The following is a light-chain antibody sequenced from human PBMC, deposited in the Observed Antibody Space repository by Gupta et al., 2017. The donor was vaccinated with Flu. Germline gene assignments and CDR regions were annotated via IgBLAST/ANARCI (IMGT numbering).Light chain of an antibody. CDR3: QQTYTYHPSIT. CDR2: DAS. Sequence: SLYESVGDKSTLSCRASQSVRRYLDWYEQKQGKAPRLLIYDASSLQRGVTSRFSGSGAVTDFNLTISSRQPEDFETYYCQQTYTYHPSITFGGGTKVEI. CDR1: QSVRRY. J-gene: IGKJ4*01. V-gene: IGKV1-39*01.